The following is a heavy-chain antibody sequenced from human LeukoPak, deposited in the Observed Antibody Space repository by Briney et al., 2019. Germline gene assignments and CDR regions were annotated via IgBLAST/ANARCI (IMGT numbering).Heavy chain of an antibody. Sequence: SETLSLTCTASGGSISSYYLSWVRQPPGKGLEWIGDFYNSGNTNYNPSLKSRVTMSVDTSQNRFSLKLSSVTAADTAVYYCATSPRWLYLHYWSQGTLVTVSS. CDR3: ATSPRWLYLHY. J-gene: IGHJ4*02. CDR1: GGSISSYY. V-gene: IGHV4-59*01. D-gene: IGHD5-12*01. CDR2: FYNSGNT.